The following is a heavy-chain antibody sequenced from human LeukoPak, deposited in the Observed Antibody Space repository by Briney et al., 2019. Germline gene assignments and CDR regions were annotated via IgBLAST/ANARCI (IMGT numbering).Heavy chain of an antibody. J-gene: IGHJ4*02. D-gene: IGHD3-10*01. CDR2: INHSGST. V-gene: IGHV4-34*01. CDR3: ARSAYYYGSGSFPFDY. CDR1: GGSFSGYY. Sequence: PSETLSLTCAVYGGSFSGYYWSWIRQPPGKGLEWIGEINHSGSTNYNPSLKSRVTISVDTSKNQFSLKLSSVTAADTAVYHCARSAYYYGSGSFPFDYWGQGTLVTVSS.